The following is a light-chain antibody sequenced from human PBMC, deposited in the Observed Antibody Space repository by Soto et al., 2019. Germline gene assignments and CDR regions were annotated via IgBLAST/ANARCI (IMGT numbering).Light chain of an antibody. V-gene: IGKV1-27*01. CDR3: HKDDSAPLT. J-gene: IGKJ4*01. CDR2: AAS. CDR1: QGISNN. Sequence: DIQMTQSPSSLSASVGDRVTIACRASQGISNNLAWYQQKPGKVPKLLIYAASTLESGVPSRFSGSRSGTDCTITISSLQPEDVATYYCHKDDSAPLTFGGGTKVEIK.